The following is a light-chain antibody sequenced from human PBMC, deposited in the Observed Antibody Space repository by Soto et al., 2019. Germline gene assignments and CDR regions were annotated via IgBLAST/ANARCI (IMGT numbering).Light chain of an antibody. Sequence: LSLPPAARATLSYRASQSVSSSLTWYQQQPGQAPRLLIYAASIRATGIPARFSGSGSGTDFTLTISSLEPEDFAVYYCQQRSSWPLTFGGGTKVDI. CDR3: QQRSSWPLT. CDR1: QSVSSS. V-gene: IGKV3-11*01. CDR2: AAS. J-gene: IGKJ4*01.